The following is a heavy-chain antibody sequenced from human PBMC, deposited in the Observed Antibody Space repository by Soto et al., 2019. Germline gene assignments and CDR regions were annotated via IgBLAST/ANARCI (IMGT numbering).Heavy chain of an antibody. Sequence: PSETLSLTCTVSSGSISSTIYSWDWIRQPPGKGLEWIGSIFYSGSTYYNPSLNSRVTVSVDTSKNQFSLKVTSVTAADTAVYYCARLHGYCISSSCHGHYAMDVWGQGTTVTVSS. V-gene: IGHV4-39*01. CDR2: IFYSGST. D-gene: IGHD2-2*01. CDR1: SGSISSTIYS. J-gene: IGHJ6*02. CDR3: ARLHGYCISSSCHGHYAMDV.